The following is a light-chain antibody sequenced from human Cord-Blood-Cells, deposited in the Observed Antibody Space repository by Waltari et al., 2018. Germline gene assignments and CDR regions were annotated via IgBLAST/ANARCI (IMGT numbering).Light chain of an antibody. CDR1: SSDVGRYKL. J-gene: IGLJ2*01. CDR3: CSYAGSSTL. Sequence: QSALTQPASVSGSPGQSITISCTGTSSDVGRYKLVSWYQQHPGKAPKLMIYEGSKRPSGVSNRSSGSKSGNTASLTICGLQAEDEADYYCCSYAGSSTLFGGGTKLTVL. CDR2: EGS. V-gene: IGLV2-23*01.